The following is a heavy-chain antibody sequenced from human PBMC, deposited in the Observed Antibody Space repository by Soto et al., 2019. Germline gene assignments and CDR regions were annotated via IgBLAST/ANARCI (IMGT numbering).Heavy chain of an antibody. CDR1: GYTFTSYD. Sequence: QVQLVQSGAEVKKPGASVKVSCKASGYTFTSYDINWVRQATGQGLEWMGWMNPNSANTGYAQKCQASLTMARNTSIGTAYRGLRSLRSEDTAVYYCARLDGYHRTWVDPWGQGTLVTVSS. CDR2: MNPNSANT. D-gene: IGHD5-12*01. CDR3: ARLDGYHRTWVDP. V-gene: IGHV1-8*01. J-gene: IGHJ5*02.